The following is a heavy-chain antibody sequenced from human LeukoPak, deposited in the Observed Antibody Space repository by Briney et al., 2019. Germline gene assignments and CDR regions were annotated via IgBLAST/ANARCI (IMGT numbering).Heavy chain of an antibody. J-gene: IGHJ3*02. V-gene: IGHV4-31*03. Sequence: SQTLSLTCTVSGGSISSGGYYWSWIRQHPGKGLEWIGYIYYSGSTYYNPSLKSRVTISVDTSKNQFSLKLSSVTAADTAVYYCARGGVEIITMIVVARGAFDIWGQGTMVTVSS. CDR1: GGSISSGGYY. CDR2: IYYSGST. CDR3: ARGGVEIITMIVVARGAFDI. D-gene: IGHD3-22*01.